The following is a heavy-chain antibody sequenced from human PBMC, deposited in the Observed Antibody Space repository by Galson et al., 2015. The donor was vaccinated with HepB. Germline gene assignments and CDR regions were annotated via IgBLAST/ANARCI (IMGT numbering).Heavy chain of an antibody. CDR2: ITPSLDNT. D-gene: IGHD6-19*01. V-gene: IGHV3-23*01. J-gene: IGHJ4*02. CDR3: ANVFTEKTDGWYRQALYYCDS. CDR1: EFTFSYYA. Sequence: ALRLPCAASEFTFSYYAMACVRPAPGQGLECISAITPSLDNTYSADSMKGRFFISRDNSQNTLFLQMNSLRADDTARQFWANVFTEKTDGWYRQALYYCDSCGQGNRVTVSS.